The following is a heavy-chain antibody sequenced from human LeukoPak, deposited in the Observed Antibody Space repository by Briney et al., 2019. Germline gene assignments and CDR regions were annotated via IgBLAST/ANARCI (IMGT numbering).Heavy chain of an antibody. V-gene: IGHV1-2*02. CDR3: AREITQDIVAVVTANWFDP. Sequence: ASVKVSCTASGYTFTGYYMHWVRQAPGQGLEWMGWINPNSGGTNYAQKFQGRVTMTRDTSISTAYMELSRLRSDDTAVYYCAREITQDIVAVVTANWFDPWGQGTLVTVSS. CDR2: INPNSGGT. D-gene: IGHD5-12*01. J-gene: IGHJ5*02. CDR1: GYTFTGYY.